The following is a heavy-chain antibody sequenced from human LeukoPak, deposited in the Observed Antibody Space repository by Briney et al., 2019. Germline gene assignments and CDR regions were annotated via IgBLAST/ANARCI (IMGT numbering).Heavy chain of an antibody. Sequence: GGSLRLSCAASGFTFDDYGMSWVRQAPGKGLEWISGINWNGAGISYGDSVKGRFTISRDNAKNSLYLQMNSLRAEDTALYYCAKDSYDSSGYYYPDYWGQGTLVTVSS. J-gene: IGHJ4*02. CDR1: GFTFDDYG. CDR3: AKDSYDSSGYYYPDY. D-gene: IGHD3-22*01. CDR2: INWNGAGI. V-gene: IGHV3-20*04.